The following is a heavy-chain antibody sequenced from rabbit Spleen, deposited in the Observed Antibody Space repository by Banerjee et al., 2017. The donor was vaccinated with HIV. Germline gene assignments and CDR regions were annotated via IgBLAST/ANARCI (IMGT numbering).Heavy chain of an antibody. CDR2: IYTGSSGST. CDR1: GVSFSGNSY. CDR3: ARAPWSGSDDSFKL. V-gene: IGHV1S45*01. D-gene: IGHD1-1*01. Sequence: QEQLVESGGDLVKPGASLTLTCIASGVSFSGNSYMCWVRQAPGKGLEWIACIYTGSSGSTYYASWAKGRFTISKTSSTTVTLQMTSLTVADTATYFCARAPWSGSDDSFKLWGPGTLVTVS. J-gene: IGHJ4*01.